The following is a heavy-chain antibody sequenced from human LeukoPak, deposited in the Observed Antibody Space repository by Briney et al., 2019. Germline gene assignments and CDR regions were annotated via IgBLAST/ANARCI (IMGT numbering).Heavy chain of an antibody. V-gene: IGHV3-48*03. J-gene: IGHJ4*02. CDR2: ISSGSTI. CDR1: GFTFSSYE. CDR3: ARESIAVAGAPFDC. Sequence: GGSLRLPCAASGFTFSSYEMNWVRQAPGKGLEWVSYISSGSTIYDADSVKGRFTISRDNAKNSLYLQMNSLRAEDTAVYHCARESIAVAGAPFDCWGQGTLVTVSS. D-gene: IGHD6-19*01.